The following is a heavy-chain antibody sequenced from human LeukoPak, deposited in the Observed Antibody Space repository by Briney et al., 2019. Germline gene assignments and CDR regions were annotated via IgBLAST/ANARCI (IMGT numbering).Heavy chain of an antibody. D-gene: IGHD3-3*01. J-gene: IGHJ4*02. V-gene: IGHV4-59*01. CDR1: GGSISSYY. Sequence: SSETLSLTCTVSGGSISSYYWSWIRQPPGKGLEWIGYIYYSGSTNYNPSLKSRVTISVDTSKNQFSLKLSSVTAADTAVYYCARAQFYDFWSGYPRHYYFDYWGQGTLVTVSS. CDR2: IYYSGST. CDR3: ARAQFYDFWSGYPRHYYFDY.